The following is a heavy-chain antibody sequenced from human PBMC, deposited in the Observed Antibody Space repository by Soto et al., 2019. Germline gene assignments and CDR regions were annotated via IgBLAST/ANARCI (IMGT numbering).Heavy chain of an antibody. J-gene: IGHJ6*02. CDR3: ARGPREVTTSYYYGMDV. CDR2: INAGNGNT. V-gene: IGHV1-3*01. Sequence: ASVKVSCKASGYTFTSYAMHWVRQAPGQRLEWVGWINAGNGNTKYSQKFQGRVTITRDTSASTAYMELSSLRSEDTAVYYCARGPREVTTSYYYGMDVWGQGTTVTVSS. CDR1: GYTFTSYA. D-gene: IGHD4-17*01.